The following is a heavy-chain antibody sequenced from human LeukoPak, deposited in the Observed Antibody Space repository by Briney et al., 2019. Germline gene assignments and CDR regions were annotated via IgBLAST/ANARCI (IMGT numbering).Heavy chain of an antibody. CDR1: GFSFSSHG. D-gene: IGHD1-26*01. J-gene: IGHJ4*02. V-gene: IGHV3-23*01. CDR2: ISGGGGGT. CDR3: AREWDSGSYHFDY. Sequence: GGSLRLSCAASGFSFSSHGMDWVRQAPGKGLEWVSKISGGGGGTYYLDSVKGRFTISRDNSKNTVDLQMNSLRAEDTAVYYCAREWDSGSYHFDYWGQGTLVAVSS.